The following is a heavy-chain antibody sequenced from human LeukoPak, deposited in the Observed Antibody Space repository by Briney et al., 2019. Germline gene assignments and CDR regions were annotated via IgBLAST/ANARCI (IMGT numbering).Heavy chain of an antibody. CDR3: ARGRKEYSSSWYSRDFYYYMDV. CDR1: GFTFSSYS. D-gene: IGHD6-13*01. V-gene: IGHV3-21*01. CDR2: ISSSSSYI. Sequence: PGGSLRLSCAASGFTFSSYSMNWVRQAPGKGLEWVSSISSSSSYIYYADSVKGRFTISRDNAKNSLYLQMNSLRAEDTAVYYCARGRKEYSSSWYSRDFYYYMDVWGKGTTVTVSS. J-gene: IGHJ6*03.